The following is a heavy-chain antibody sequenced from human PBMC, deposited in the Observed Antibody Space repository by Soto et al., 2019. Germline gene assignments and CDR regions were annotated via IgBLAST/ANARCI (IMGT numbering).Heavy chain of an antibody. V-gene: IGHV3-33*01. CDR3: ARDIEGGSIGY. CDR2: IWYDGSNK. D-gene: IGHD2-2*01. J-gene: IGHJ4*02. Sequence: QVQLVESGGGVVQPGRSLRLSCAASGFTFSSYGMHWVRQAPGKGLEWVAVIWYDGSNKYYADSVKGRFTISRDNSKNTLYLQMNSLRAEDTAVYYCARDIEGGSIGYWGQGTLVTVSS. CDR1: GFTFSSYG.